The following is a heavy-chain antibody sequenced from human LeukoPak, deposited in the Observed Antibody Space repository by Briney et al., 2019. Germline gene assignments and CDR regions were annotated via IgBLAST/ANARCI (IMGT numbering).Heavy chain of an antibody. Sequence: QPGGSQRLSCVASGSISSSQYMDWVRQAPGKGLEWVGRIGNKANRYTTEYAASVKGRFTISRDDSKNSLYLQMNSLKTEDTALYHCTRGYSGANIYAFDIWGQGTMVTVSS. CDR3: TRGYSGANIYAFDI. CDR2: IGNKANRYTT. J-gene: IGHJ3*02. CDR1: GSISSSQY. V-gene: IGHV3-72*01. D-gene: IGHD1-26*01.